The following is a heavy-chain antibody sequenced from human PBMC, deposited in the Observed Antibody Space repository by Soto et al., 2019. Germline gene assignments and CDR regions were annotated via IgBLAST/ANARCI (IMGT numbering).Heavy chain of an antibody. CDR2: MNPNSGNT. CDR1: GYTFTSYD. J-gene: IGHJ4*02. Sequence: QVQLVQSGAEVKKPGASVKVSCKASGYTFTSYDINWVRQATGQGLEWMGWMNPNSGNTGYAQKFQGRVTMTRNTSISTAYMELSSLRSEDTAVYYCARAHSYDFWSGYSLDTPTTDYWGQGTLVTVSS. CDR3: ARAHSYDFWSGYSLDTPTTDY. D-gene: IGHD3-3*01. V-gene: IGHV1-8*01.